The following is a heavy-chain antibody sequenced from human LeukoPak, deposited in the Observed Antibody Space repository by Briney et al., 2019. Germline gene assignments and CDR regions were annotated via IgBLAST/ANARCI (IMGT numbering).Heavy chain of an antibody. D-gene: IGHD6-13*01. V-gene: IGHV3-23*01. Sequence: GGSLRLSCAASGFTFSSYAMSWVRQAPGKGLEWVSAISGSGGSTYYADSVKGRFTISRDNSKNTLYLQMNSLRAEDTAVYYLSKNISYSSSWYRFGYWGQGTLVTVSS. CDR1: GFTFSSYA. CDR2: ISGSGGST. CDR3: SKNISYSSSWYRFGY. J-gene: IGHJ4*02.